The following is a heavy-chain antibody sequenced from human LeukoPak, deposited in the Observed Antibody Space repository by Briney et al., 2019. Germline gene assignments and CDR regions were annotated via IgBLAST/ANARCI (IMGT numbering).Heavy chain of an antibody. D-gene: IGHD1-26*01. CDR3: ARDTNSGSYSAYAFDI. V-gene: IGHV4-39*02. Sequence: SETLSLTCTVSGGSISSSSYYWGWIRQPPGKGLEWIGSIYYSGSTYYNPSLKSRVTISVDTSKNQFSLKLSSVTAADTAVYYCARDTNSGSYSAYAFDIWGQGTMVTVSS. CDR1: GGSISSSSYY. CDR2: IYYSGST. J-gene: IGHJ3*02.